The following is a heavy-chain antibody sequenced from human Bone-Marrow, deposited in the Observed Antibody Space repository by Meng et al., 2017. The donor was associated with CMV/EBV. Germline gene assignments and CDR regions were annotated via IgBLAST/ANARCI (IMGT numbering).Heavy chain of an antibody. CDR1: GFTFSSYW. D-gene: IGHD7-27*01. J-gene: IGHJ4*02. CDR2: INTDGSFT. CDR3: GRDLTGERDL. Sequence: EVQPVESGGGLVQPGGSLRLSCADSGFTFSSYWMHWVRQVPGEGLMWVSRINTDGSFTSYADSVKGRFTISRDNAKNTLYLQMNSLRVDDSAVYYCGRDLTGERDLWGQGTLVTVSS. V-gene: IGHV3-74*03.